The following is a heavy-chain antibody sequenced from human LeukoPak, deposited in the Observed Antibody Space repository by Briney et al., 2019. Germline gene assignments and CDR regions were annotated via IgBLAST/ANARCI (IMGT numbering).Heavy chain of an antibody. D-gene: IGHD4-17*01. CDR1: GFTFDDYT. J-gene: IGHJ4*02. CDR2: ISWDGGST. CDR3: AKDYVDHYGDYSYFDY. V-gene: IGHV3-43*01. Sequence: GGSLRLSCAASGFTFDDYTMHWVRQAPGEGLEWVSHISWDGGSTYYADSVKGRFTISRDNSKNSLYLQMNSLRTEDTALYYCAKDYVDHYGDYSYFDYWGQGTLVTVSS.